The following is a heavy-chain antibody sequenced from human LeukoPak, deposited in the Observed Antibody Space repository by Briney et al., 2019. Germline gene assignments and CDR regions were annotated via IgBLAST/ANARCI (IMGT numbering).Heavy chain of an antibody. Sequence: PSETLSLTCTVSGGSISSYYRSWIRQPPGKGLEWIGYIYYSGSTNYNPSLKSRVTISVDTSKHQCSLKLSSVTAADTAVYYCARASLSSGWYYWGQGTLVTVSS. J-gene: IGHJ4*02. CDR2: IYYSGST. CDR3: ARASLSSGWYY. D-gene: IGHD6-19*01. V-gene: IGHV4-59*01. CDR1: GGSISSYY.